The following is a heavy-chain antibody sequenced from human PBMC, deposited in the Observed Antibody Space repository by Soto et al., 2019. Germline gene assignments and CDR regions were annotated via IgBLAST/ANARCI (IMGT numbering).Heavy chain of an antibody. CDR1: GLTFRNDW. CDR2: INQDGSER. Sequence: EMQLVESGGGLVQPGGSLRLSCAGSGLTFRNDWLSWVRQAPGQGLEWVADINQDGSERYYVDSVRGRFTISRDDVENSLHLQLNGLRPEDTAVYYWAVYGYGVSAAAYWGQGTLVTVSS. D-gene: IGHD4-17*01. CDR3: AVYGYGVSAAAY. J-gene: IGHJ4*02. V-gene: IGHV3-7*03.